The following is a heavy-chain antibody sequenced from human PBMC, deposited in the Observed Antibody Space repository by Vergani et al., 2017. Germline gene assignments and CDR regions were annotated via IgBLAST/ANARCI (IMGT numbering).Heavy chain of an antibody. CDR3: AKDSTSVIAVAGDFDY. J-gene: IGHJ4*02. CDR2: ISYDEINK. V-gene: IGHV3-30*18. Sequence: QAQLVESGGGVVQPGRSLRLSCAASGFTFSSYGMHWVRQAPGKGLEGVAVISYDEINKYYAESVKGLFTISRDNSKNTLYLQMNSLRAEDTAVYYCAKDSTSVIAVAGDFDYWGQGTLVTVSS. CDR1: GFTFSSYG. D-gene: IGHD6-19*01.